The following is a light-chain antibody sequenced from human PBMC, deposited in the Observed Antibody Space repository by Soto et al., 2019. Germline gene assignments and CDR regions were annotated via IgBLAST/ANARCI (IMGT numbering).Light chain of an antibody. CDR2: GAS. J-gene: IGKJ2*01. CDR3: QQYGSSLMHT. Sequence: EIVLTQSPGTLSLSPGERATLSCRASQTVSSTYLAWYQQKPGQAPRLLIYGASSRATGIPDRFSASGSGTDFTLTISRLEPEDFAVYYCQQYGSSLMHTFGQGTKLEIK. CDR1: QTVSSTY. V-gene: IGKV3-20*01.